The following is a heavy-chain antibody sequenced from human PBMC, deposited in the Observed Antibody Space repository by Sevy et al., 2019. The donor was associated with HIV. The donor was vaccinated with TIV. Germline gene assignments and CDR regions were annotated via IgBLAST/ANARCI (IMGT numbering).Heavy chain of an antibody. Sequence: GGSLRLSCAASGFTFSSYSMNWVRQAPGKGLEWVSSISSSSSYIYYADSVKGRFTISRDNAKNSLYLQMNSLRAEDMAVYYCARRSCARYCSGGSCSNTEYFQHWGQGTLVTVSS. CDR2: ISSSSSYI. V-gene: IGHV3-21*01. CDR1: GFTFSSYS. J-gene: IGHJ1*01. CDR3: ARRSCARYCSGGSCSNTEYFQH. D-gene: IGHD2-15*01.